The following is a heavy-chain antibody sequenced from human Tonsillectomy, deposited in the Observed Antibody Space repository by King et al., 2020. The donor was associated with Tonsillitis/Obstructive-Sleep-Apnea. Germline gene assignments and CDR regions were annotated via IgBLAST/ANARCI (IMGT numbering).Heavy chain of an antibody. Sequence: VQLVESGGGLVQPGGSLRLSCAASGFTFSNYAMNWVRQAPGKGLEWVSGISGSGGSTYYADSVKGRVTISRDNSKNTLYLQMNSLRAEDTAVYYCAKRAGRDCSSTSCPVVYRWFGPWGQGTLVTVSS. CDR3: AKRAGRDCSSTSCPVVYRWFGP. D-gene: IGHD2-2*01. CDR2: ISGSGGST. J-gene: IGHJ5*02. CDR1: GFTFSNYA. V-gene: IGHV3-23*04.